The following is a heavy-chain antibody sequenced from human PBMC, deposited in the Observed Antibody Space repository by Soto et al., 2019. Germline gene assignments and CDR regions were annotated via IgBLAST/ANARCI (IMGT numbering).Heavy chain of an antibody. Sequence: KMICKGSGSRITYAWVPWVRQMKVKGLEGLGRIDTDDSYTNYSPSFQSHVPISVDKSLSTAYRQWSSLQASDTAKYYCARPPPPSYCSGRTCSGYWGQGTLLTGSS. CDR1: GSRITYAW. D-gene: IGHD2-15*01. CDR3: ARPPPPSYCSGRTCSGY. J-gene: IGHJ4*02. CDR2: IDTDDSYT. V-gene: IGHV5-10-1*01.